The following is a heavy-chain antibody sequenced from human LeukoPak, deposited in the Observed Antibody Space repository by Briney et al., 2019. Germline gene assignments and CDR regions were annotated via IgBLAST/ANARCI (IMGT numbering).Heavy chain of an antibody. V-gene: IGHV6-1*01. CDR1: GDSVSNNIAT. D-gene: IGHD6-19*01. CDR3: ARDSDGWYWPFDF. CDR2: TYYRSRWGN. J-gene: IGHJ4*02. Sequence: PSQTLSLTCAISGDSVSNNIATWNWIRQSPSRGLEWLGRTYYRSRWGNDYAISVKSRITINPDTSKNQFSLQLNSVTPEDTAVYYCARDSDGWYWPFDFWGQGTPVTVSS.